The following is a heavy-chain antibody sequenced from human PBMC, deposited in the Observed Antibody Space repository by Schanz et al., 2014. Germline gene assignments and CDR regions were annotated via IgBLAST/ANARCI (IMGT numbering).Heavy chain of an antibody. Sequence: DVQLVDSGGGLVQPGGSLRLSCAASGFTVSNSYIHWVRQAPGKGLEWVSTIYSSGSTYYADSVKGRFTISRDNSKNTVYLQMNSLRGEDTGMYDCARGDPVAGLDYWGRGTLVTVSS. CDR3: ARGDPVAGLDY. V-gene: IGHV3-53*01. CDR1: GFTVSNSY. J-gene: IGHJ4*02. CDR2: IYSSGST.